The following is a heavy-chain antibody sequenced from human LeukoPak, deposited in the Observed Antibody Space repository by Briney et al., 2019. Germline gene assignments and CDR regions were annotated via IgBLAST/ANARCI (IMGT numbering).Heavy chain of an antibody. J-gene: IGHJ3*01. Sequence: TGGSLRLSCAASGFTFSNSAMTWVRQAPGKGLEWVSLISFSGESTFYAESVKGRFTIARDNSKDSLYLQMNSLRAEDTAIYYCAKDIQLSTWGLGTMVIVSS. CDR3: AKDIQLST. V-gene: IGHV3-23*01. CDR1: GFTFSNSA. CDR2: ISFSGEST. D-gene: IGHD5-24*01.